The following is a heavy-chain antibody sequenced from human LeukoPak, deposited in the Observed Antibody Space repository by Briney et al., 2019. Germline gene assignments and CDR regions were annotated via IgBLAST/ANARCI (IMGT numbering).Heavy chain of an antibody. CDR1: GYTFTSYY. CDR2: ISAYNGNT. V-gene: IGHV1-18*04. J-gene: IGHJ4*02. CDR3: ARDDYYGSGSYPFDY. D-gene: IGHD3-10*01. Sequence: ASVKVSCKASGYTFTSYYMHWVRQAPGQGLEWMGWISAYNGNTNYAQKLQGRVTMTTDTSTSTAYMELRSLRSDDTAVYYCARDDYYGSGSYPFDYWGQGTLVTVSS.